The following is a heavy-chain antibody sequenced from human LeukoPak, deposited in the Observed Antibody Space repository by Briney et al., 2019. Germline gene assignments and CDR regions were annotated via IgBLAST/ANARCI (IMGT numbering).Heavy chain of an antibody. J-gene: IGHJ4*02. CDR1: GFSFSDHY. CDR3: TRVRLGAATRYFDY. V-gene: IGHV3-72*01. Sequence: GGSLRLSCAASGFSFSDHYMDWVRLAPGKGLEWVGRIKNKANSYGTDYAASVKGRFTLSRDDSKDSLYLQLNSLRSEDTALYYCTRVRLGAATRYFDYWGQGTLVTVSS. D-gene: IGHD1-26*01. CDR2: IKNKANSYGT.